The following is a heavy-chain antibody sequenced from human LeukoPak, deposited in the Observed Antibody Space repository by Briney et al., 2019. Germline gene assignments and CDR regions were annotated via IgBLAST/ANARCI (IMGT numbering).Heavy chain of an antibody. CDR3: AGEVDGYSSSWYDWGARAYYYYYGMDV. J-gene: IGHJ6*02. V-gene: IGHV4-4*08. CDR1: GGSISSYY. CDR2: ISHSGST. Sequence: SETLSLTCTVSGGSISSYYWSWIRQPPGKGLEWIGFISHSGSTYYNPSLKSRVTISVDTSKNQFSLKLSSVTAADTAVYYCAGEVDGYSSSWYDWGARAYYYYYGMDVWGQGTTVTVSS. D-gene: IGHD6-13*01.